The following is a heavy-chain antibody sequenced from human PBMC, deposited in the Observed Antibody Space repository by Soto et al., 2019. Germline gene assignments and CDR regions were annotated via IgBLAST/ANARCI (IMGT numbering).Heavy chain of an antibody. J-gene: IGHJ4*02. CDR2: IQSDGSIT. D-gene: IGHD2-2*01. CDR1: GFSSSTYW. Sequence: QPGGSLRLSCAASGFSSSTYWMSWVRQAPGKGLVWVSRIQSDGSITEYADSVKGRFTISRDNAKNTLYLQMNSLRVEDTAVYYCASSPTVVVPWGQGTLVTVSS. V-gene: IGHV3-74*03. CDR3: ASSPTVVVP.